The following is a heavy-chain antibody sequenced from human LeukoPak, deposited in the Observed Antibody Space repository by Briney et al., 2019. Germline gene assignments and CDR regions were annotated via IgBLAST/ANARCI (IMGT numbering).Heavy chain of an antibody. CDR1: GFTFSTYG. Sequence: GGSLRLSCAASGFTFSTYGMHWVRHAPGEGLEWVAVIWNDGSQKYYADSVRGRFTISRDNSMNTLYLQMSSLRAEDTAVYYCAKDERSYGYNYWGQGTLVTVSS. D-gene: IGHD3-16*01. CDR2: IWNDGSQK. J-gene: IGHJ4*02. CDR3: AKDERSYGYNY. V-gene: IGHV3-30*02.